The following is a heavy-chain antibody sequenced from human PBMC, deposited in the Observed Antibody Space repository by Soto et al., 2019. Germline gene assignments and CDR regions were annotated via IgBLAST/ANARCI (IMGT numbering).Heavy chain of an antibody. CDR3: AKDLPGELLPTCFDS. J-gene: IGHJ5*01. V-gene: IGHV4-59*01. CDR1: GGSISSYF. CDR2: IYYSGST. Sequence: SETLSLTCTVSGGSISSYFWSWIRQPPGKGLEWIGYIYYSGSTNYNPSLKSRVTISVDTSKNQFSLKLTSVTAADTAVYYCAKDLPGELLPTCFDSWGPGTLVTVSS. D-gene: IGHD3-10*01.